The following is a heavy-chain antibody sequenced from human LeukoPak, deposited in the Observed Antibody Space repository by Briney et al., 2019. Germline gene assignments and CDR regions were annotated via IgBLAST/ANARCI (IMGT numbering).Heavy chain of an antibody. D-gene: IGHD3-10*01. Sequence: GGSLRLSCAAPGFTFSSYSMNWVRQAPGKGLEWVSSISSSSSYIYYADSVKGRFTISRDNAKNSLYLQMNSLTAEDTAVYYCARDFGMVRGVIKMDCWGQGTLVTVAS. CDR1: GFTFSSYS. CDR2: ISSSSSYI. V-gene: IGHV3-21*01. J-gene: IGHJ4*02. CDR3: ARDFGMVRGVIKMDC.